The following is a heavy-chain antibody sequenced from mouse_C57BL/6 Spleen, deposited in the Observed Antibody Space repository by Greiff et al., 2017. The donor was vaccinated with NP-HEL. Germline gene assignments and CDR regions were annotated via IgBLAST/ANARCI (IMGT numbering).Heavy chain of an antibody. V-gene: IGHV5-6*01. D-gene: IGHD2-4*01. CDR1: GFTFSSYG. J-gene: IGHJ4*01. CDR2: ISSGGSYT. CDR3: ARQAEGDDYDCAMDY. Sequence: EVKLMESGGDLVKPGGSLKLSCAASGFTFSSYGMSWVRQTPDKRLEWVATISSGGSYTYYPDSVKGRFTISRDNAKNTLYLQMSSLKSEDTAMYYCARQAEGDDYDCAMDYWGQGTSVTVSS.